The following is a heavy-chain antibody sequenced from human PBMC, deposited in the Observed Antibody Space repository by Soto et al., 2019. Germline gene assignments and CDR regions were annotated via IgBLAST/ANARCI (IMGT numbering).Heavy chain of an antibody. CDR3: ARQPHGSGSYQIDY. CDR2: IYYSGST. J-gene: IGHJ4*02. V-gene: IGHV4-39*01. D-gene: IGHD3-10*01. Sequence: QLQLQESGPGLVKPSETLSLTCTVSGGSISSSSYYWGWIRQPPGKGLEWIGSIYYSGSTYYNPSLKSRVTISVDTSKNQFSRKLSSVTAADTAVYYCARQPHGSGSYQIDYWGQGTLVTVSS. CDR1: GGSISSSSYY.